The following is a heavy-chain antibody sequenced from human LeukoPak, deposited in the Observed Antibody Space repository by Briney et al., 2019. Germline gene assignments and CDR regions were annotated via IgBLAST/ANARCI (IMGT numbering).Heavy chain of an antibody. V-gene: IGHV1-24*01. CDR1: GYTLTELS. D-gene: IGHD3-10*01. CDR3: AKDIDGSGSYYYFDY. CDR2: FDPEDGER. J-gene: IGHJ4*02. Sequence: ASVKVSCKVSGYTLTELSMHWVRQAPGKGLEWMGGFDPEDGERLYAQKFQGRVTMTEDTSTDTAYMELSSLRSDDTALYYCAKDIDGSGSYYYFDYWGQGTLVTVSS.